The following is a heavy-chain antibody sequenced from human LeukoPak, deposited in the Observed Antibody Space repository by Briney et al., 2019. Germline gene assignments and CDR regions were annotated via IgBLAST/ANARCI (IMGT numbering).Heavy chain of an antibody. D-gene: IGHD4-17*01. V-gene: IGHV1-8*01. Sequence: GASVKGSCKASGYTFTSYDINWVRQATGQGLEWMGWMNPNSGNTGYAQKFQGRVTMTRNTSISTAYMELSSLRSEDTAVYYCARGYYGDYVYDYWGQGTLVTVSS. CDR2: MNPNSGNT. CDR1: GYTFTSYD. CDR3: ARGYYGDYVYDY. J-gene: IGHJ4*02.